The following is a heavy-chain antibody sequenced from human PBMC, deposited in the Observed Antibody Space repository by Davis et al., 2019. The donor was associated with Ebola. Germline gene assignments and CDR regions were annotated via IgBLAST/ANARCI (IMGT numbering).Heavy chain of an antibody. D-gene: IGHD3-10*01. Sequence: GGSLRLSCAASGFSFSSYWMSWVRQAPGKGLEWVAVISYDGSNKYYADSVKGRFTISRDNSKNTLYLQMNSLRAEDTAVYYCAKALWFGELFRGYGMDVWGQGTTVTVSS. J-gene: IGHJ6*02. CDR2: ISYDGSNK. CDR3: AKALWFGELFRGYGMDV. CDR1: GFSFSSYW. V-gene: IGHV3-30*18.